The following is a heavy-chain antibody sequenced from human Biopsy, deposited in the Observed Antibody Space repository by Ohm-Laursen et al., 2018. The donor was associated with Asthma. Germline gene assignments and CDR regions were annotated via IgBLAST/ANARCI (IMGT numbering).Heavy chain of an antibody. V-gene: IGHV2-5*02. D-gene: IGHD6-6*01. J-gene: IGHJ5*02. CDR1: RFSLRTPGVG. Sequence: TQTLTLTGSFSRFSLRTPGVGVGWIRQPPGRALEWLALIYWDDDKRYSPSLKSRLTITKDTSKNQVVLTMTNMDPVDTATYYCAHQYSSLRGWAFDPWGQGTLVTVSS. CDR3: AHQYSSLRGWAFDP. CDR2: IYWDDDK.